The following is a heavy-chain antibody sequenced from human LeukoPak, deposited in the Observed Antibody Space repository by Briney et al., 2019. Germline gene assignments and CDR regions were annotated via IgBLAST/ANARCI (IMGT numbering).Heavy chain of an antibody. J-gene: IGHJ4*02. CDR2: IYTSGST. CDR3: ARDRPMTSYFDY. Sequence: KTSETLSLTCTVSGGSISSYYWSWIRQPAGKGLEWIGRIYTSGSTNYNPSLKSRVAMSVDTSKNQFSLKLSSVTAADTAVYYCARDRPMTSYFDYWGQGTLVTVSS. V-gene: IGHV4-4*07. CDR1: GGSISSYY.